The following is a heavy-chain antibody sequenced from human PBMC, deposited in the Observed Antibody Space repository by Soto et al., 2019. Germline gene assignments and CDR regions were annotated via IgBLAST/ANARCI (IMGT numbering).Heavy chain of an antibody. V-gene: IGHV4-39*01. CDR1: GGSISSSSYY. CDR3: ARKPLGYCDTTSCNDY. Sequence: QLQLQESGPGLVKPSETLSLTCTVSGGSISSSSYYWGWIRQPPGKGLEWIGSIYYSGNTYYNPSLKSRVPISVDTSKNQFSLKLSSVTAADTAVYFCARKPLGYCDTTSCNDYWGQGTLVTVSS. J-gene: IGHJ4*02. D-gene: IGHD2-2*01. CDR2: IYYSGNT.